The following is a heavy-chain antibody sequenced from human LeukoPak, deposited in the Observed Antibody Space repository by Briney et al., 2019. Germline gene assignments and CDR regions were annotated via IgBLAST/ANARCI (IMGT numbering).Heavy chain of an antibody. CDR2: INSDGSST. J-gene: IGHJ4*02. CDR1: GFTFSTYW. V-gene: IGHV3-74*01. CDR3: ARGGATVDY. Sequence: GGSLRLSCAAFGFTFSTYWMHWVRQAPGKGLVWVSRINSDGSSTSYADSVKGRFTISRDNARTTLYLQMNSLRAEDTAVYFCARGGATVDYWGQGTLVTVSS. D-gene: IGHD5-12*01.